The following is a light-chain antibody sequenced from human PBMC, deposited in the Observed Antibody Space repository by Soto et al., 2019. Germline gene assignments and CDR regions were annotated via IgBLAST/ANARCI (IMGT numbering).Light chain of an antibody. V-gene: IGKV4-1*01. Sequence: DILMTQSPDSLAVSLGERASINCKSSQSVLYSSNNKNYLAWYQQKPGQPPKLLIYWASTRESGVPDRFSGSGSGTDFTLTISSLQAEDVAVYYCQQYYSTPHTFGGGTKVDIK. CDR3: QQYYSTPHT. CDR2: WAS. J-gene: IGKJ4*01. CDR1: QSVLYSSNNKNY.